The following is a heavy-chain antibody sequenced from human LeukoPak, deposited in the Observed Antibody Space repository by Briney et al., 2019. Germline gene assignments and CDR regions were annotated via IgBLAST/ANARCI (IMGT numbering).Heavy chain of an antibody. J-gene: IGHJ4*02. D-gene: IGHD5-18*01. V-gene: IGHV4-4*07. Sequence: SETLSLTCTVSGGSISSYYWSWIRQPAGKGLEWIGRIYTSGSTNYNPSLKSRVTMSVDTSKNQFSLKLSSVTAADTAVYYCARDLRLWPNEGYYFDYWGQGTLVTVSS. CDR1: GGSISSYY. CDR2: IYTSGST. CDR3: ARDLRLWPNEGYYFDY.